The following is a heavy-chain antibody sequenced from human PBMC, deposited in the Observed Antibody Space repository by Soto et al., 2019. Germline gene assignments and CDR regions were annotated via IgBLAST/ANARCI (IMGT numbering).Heavy chain of an antibody. CDR2: ISSNGDST. J-gene: IGHJ6*03. Sequence: GGSLRLSCAASGFTFSSYAMHWVRQAPGKGLEYVSTISSNGDSTYYANSVKGRFTISRDNSKNTLYLQMSSLRAEDMAVYYCASSDYSKTGYYYYYMDVWGKGTTVTVSS. V-gene: IGHV3-64*01. CDR1: GFTFSSYA. CDR3: ASSDYSKTGYYYYYMDV. D-gene: IGHD4-4*01.